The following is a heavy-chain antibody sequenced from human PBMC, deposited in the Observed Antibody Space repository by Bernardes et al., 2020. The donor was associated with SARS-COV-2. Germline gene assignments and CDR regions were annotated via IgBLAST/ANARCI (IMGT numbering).Heavy chain of an antibody. J-gene: IGHJ6*02. CDR3: ARAKRFLEWLLYVDYYYYGMDV. V-gene: IGHV4-34*01. CDR1: GGSFSGYY. D-gene: IGHD3-3*01. Sequence: SETLSLTCAVYGGSFSGYYWSWIRQPPGKGLEWIGEINHSGSTNYNPSLKSRVTISVDTSKNQFSLKLSSVTAADTAVYYCARAKRFLEWLLYVDYYYYGMDVWGQGTTVTVSS. CDR2: INHSGST.